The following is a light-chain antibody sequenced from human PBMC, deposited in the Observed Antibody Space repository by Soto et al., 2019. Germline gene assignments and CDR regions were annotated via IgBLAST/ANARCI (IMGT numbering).Light chain of an antibody. CDR2: WAS. J-gene: IGKJ1*01. Sequence: DIVMTQSPDSLAVSLGERAIIDCKSSQSILYNSNNKNYLAWYQQKAGQPPKLLIYWASTRESGVPDRFSGSGSGTDFTLTISSLQTDDVAVYYCQQYHDTPRTFGQGTKVEIK. CDR1: QSILYNSNNKNY. V-gene: IGKV4-1*01. CDR3: QQYHDTPRT.